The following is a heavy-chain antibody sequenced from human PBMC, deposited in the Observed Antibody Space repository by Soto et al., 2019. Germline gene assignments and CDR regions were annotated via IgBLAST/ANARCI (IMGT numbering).Heavy chain of an antibody. D-gene: IGHD3-3*01. CDR3: ARALRITIFGVVSYYYYMDV. V-gene: IGHV1-8*01. CDR2: MNPNSGNT. Sequence: ASVKVSCKASGYTFTSYDINWVRQATGQGLEWMGWMNPNSGNTGYAQKFQGRVTMTRNTSISTAYMELSSLRSEDTAVYYCARALRITIFGVVSYYYYMDVWGKGTTVTVSS. CDR1: GYTFTSYD. J-gene: IGHJ6*03.